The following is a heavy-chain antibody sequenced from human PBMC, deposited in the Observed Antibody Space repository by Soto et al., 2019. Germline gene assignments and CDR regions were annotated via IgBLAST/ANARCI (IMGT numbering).Heavy chain of an antibody. CDR3: ATVRQLVGYFYYYMDV. CDR2: ISAYNGDT. D-gene: IGHD6-6*01. Sequence: QVPLLQSGAEVKKPGASVKVSCKASGYTFTNYGITWVRQAPGQGLEWMGWISAYNGDTHYTQRLKGRVTMTTDTSTGTAYMELRGLRSDDRAVYYCATVRQLVGYFYYYMDVWGKGTTVTVSS. V-gene: IGHV1-18*01. CDR1: GYTFTNYG. J-gene: IGHJ6*03.